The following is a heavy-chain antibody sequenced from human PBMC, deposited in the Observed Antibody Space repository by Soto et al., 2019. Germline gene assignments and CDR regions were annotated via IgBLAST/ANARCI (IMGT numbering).Heavy chain of an antibody. CDR3: ARVSGGYALFY. CDR1: GFTFSSYA. D-gene: IGHD5-12*01. CDR2: ISYDGSNK. Sequence: GGSLRLSCAASGFTFSSYAVHWVRQAPGKGLEWVAVISYDGSNKYYADSVKGRFTISRDNSKNTLYLQMNSLRAEDTAVYYCARVSGGYALFYWGQGTLVTVSS. V-gene: IGHV3-30-3*01. J-gene: IGHJ4*02.